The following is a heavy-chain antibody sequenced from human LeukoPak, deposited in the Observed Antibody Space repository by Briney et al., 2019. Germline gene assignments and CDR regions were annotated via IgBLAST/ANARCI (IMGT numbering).Heavy chain of an antibody. Sequence: GASLQISCKGSGCSFTSYWIGWVRQRPGKGKEWMGIIYPSDSDTRYSPSFQGQVTISVDKSISTAYLQWSSLKASDTAMYYCARTSSSWYNYWGQGTLVTVSS. V-gene: IGHV5-51*01. CDR1: GCSFTSYW. D-gene: IGHD6-13*01. J-gene: IGHJ4*02. CDR2: IYPSDSDT. CDR3: ARTSSSWYNY.